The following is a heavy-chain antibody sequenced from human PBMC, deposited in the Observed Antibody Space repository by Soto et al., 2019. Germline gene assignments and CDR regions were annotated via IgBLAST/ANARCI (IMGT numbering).Heavy chain of an antibody. CDR3: AKNWDTTSSSSSH. V-gene: IGHV3-23*01. CDR1: GFTFSTYA. CDR2: ISGTGGST. J-gene: IGHJ4*02. Sequence: EVQLLESGGGLVQPGGSLRLSCAASGFTFSTYAMSWVRQAPGKGLEWVSAISGTGGSTYYADSVKGRFTISRDNSKNTLYLQMNSLRAEDTAVYYLAKNWDTTSSSSSHWGQGTLVTVSS. D-gene: IGHD6-6*01.